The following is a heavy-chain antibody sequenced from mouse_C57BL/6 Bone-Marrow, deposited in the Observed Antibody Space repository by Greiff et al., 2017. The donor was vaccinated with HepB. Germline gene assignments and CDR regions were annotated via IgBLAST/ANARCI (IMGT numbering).Heavy chain of an antibody. CDR3: ASLTAQATFAWLAY. V-gene: IGHV14-3*01. D-gene: IGHD3-2*02. J-gene: IGHJ3*01. CDR1: GFNIKNTY. CDR2: IDPANGNT. Sequence: VQLQQSVAELVRPGASVKLSCTASGFNIKNTYMHWVKQRPEQGLEWIGRIDPANGNTKYAPKFQGKAPITADTSSNTAYLQLSSLTSEDTAIYDCASLTAQATFAWLAYWGQGTLVTVSA.